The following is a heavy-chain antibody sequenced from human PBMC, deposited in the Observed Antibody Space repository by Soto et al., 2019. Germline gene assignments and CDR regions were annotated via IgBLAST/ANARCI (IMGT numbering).Heavy chain of an antibody. J-gene: IGHJ4*02. D-gene: IGHD3-16*02. Sequence: GGSLRLSCAASGFTFSSYAMSWVRQAPGKGLEWVSAISGGGGSTYYADSVKGRFTISRDNSKNTLYLQMNSLRAEDTAVYYCAKDLPSYDYIWGSYRETPEYYFDYWGQGTLVTVSS. CDR2: ISGGGGST. V-gene: IGHV3-23*01. CDR1: GFTFSSYA. CDR3: AKDLPSYDYIWGSYRETPEYYFDY.